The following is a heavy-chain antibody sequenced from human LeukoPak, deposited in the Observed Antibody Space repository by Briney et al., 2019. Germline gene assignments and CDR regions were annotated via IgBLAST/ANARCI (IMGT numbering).Heavy chain of an antibody. V-gene: IGHV4-34*01. J-gene: IGHJ4*02. Sequence: EPLSPTCAVYGGSFSGYYWSWIRQPPGKGLGWSRVINHSGSTNYTPSLRSVVTISVDTTKNQFSMKRSSATAAETAVYFCASGRPFDNSGQGNPGTVSS. CDR2: INHSGST. CDR3: ASGRPFDN. CDR1: GGSFSGYY.